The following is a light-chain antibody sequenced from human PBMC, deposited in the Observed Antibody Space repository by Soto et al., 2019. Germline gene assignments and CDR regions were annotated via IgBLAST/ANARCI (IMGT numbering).Light chain of an antibody. CDR2: AAS. J-gene: IGKJ2*01. CDR1: QHISTW. Sequence: DIQMTQSPSSVSASIGDRVTITCRASQHISTWLVWYQQKPGKAPQLLIYAASSLQSGVPSRFSGSGSGTDCTLTISSLQPEDSATCYCQQANSFPFTFGQGTRLEI. CDR3: QQANSFPFT. V-gene: IGKV1-12*01.